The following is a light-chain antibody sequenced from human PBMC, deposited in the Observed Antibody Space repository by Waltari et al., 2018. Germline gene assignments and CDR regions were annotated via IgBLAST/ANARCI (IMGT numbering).Light chain of an antibody. J-gene: IGKJ4*01. CDR2: KAS. CDR3: QQYQTYPVT. Sequence: DIQMTQSPSTLSASVGDRVTITCRASQSISTWLAWYQQKPGKAPKLLIYKASSLESGAPSRFSGGGSGTEFTLTISSLQPDDFATYYCQQYQTYPVTFGGGTKLEI. CDR1: QSISTW. V-gene: IGKV1-5*03.